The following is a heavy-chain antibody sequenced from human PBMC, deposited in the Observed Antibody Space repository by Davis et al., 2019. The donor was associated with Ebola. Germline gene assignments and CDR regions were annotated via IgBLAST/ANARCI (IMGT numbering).Heavy chain of an antibody. CDR3: AKLNTVTTWPVVGY. J-gene: IGHJ4*02. Sequence: GGSLRLSCAASGFTISSYAMSWVRQAPGKGLEWVSAISGSGGSTYYADSVKGWFTISRDNSKNTLYLQMNSLRAEDTAVYYCAKLNTVTTWPVVGYWGQGTLVTVSS. CDR1: GFTISSYA. V-gene: IGHV3-23*01. CDR2: ISGSGGST. D-gene: IGHD4-11*01.